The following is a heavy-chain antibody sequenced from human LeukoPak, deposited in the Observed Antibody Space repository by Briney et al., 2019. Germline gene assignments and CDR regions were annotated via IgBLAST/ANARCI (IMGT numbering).Heavy chain of an antibody. D-gene: IGHD3-10*01. CDR1: GGTFSSYA. J-gene: IGHJ4*02. V-gene: IGHV1-69*04. CDR2: IIPILGIA. Sequence: SVKVSCKASGGTFSSYAISWARQAPGQGLEWMGRIIPILGIANYAQKFQGRVTITADKSTSTAYMELSSLRSEDTAVYYCARSPRSGSYYKAYYFDYWGQGTLVTVSS. CDR3: ARSPRSGSYYKAYYFDY.